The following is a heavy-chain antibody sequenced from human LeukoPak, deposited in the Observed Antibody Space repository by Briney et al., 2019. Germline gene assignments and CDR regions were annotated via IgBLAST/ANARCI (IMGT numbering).Heavy chain of an antibody. CDR3: ARLTICGGDCYYYDAFDI. CDR2: IYYSGKT. V-gene: IGHV4-39*01. D-gene: IGHD2-21*02. CDR1: GGSISSSSYY. Sequence: SETLSLTCTVSGGSISSSSYYWGWIRQPPGKGLEWIGSIYYSGKTYYNPSLKSRVTISVDTSKNQFSLKLSSVTAADTAVYYCARLTICGGDCYYYDAFDIWGQGTMVTVSS. J-gene: IGHJ3*02.